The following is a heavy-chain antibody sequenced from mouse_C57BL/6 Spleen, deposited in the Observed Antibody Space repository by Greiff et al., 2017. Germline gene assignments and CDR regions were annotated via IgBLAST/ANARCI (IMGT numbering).Heavy chain of an antibody. Sequence: QVQLQQPGAELVKPGASVKLSCKASGYTFTSYWMHWVKQRPGRGLEWIGRIDPNSGGTKYNEKFKSKATLTVDKPSSTAYMQISSLTAADSAVYYSARLYYGSSYNDYWGQGTTLTVSS. J-gene: IGHJ2*01. D-gene: IGHD1-1*01. CDR2: IDPNSGGT. CDR3: ARLYYGSSYNDY. V-gene: IGHV1-72*01. CDR1: GYTFTSYW.